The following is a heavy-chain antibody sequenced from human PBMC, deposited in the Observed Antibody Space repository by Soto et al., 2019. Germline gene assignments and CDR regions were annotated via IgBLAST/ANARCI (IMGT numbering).Heavy chain of an antibody. V-gene: IGHV3-23*01. J-gene: IGHJ4*02. D-gene: IGHD6-13*01. CDR2: ISGSGGST. CDR3: AKDQGSSWYEIDY. Sequence: PGGSLRLSCAASGFTFSSYALSWVRQAPGKGLEWVSTISGSGGSTYYADSVKGRLTISRDNSKNTLYLQMNSLRAEDTAVYYCAKDQGSSWYEIDYWGQGTLVTVSS. CDR1: GFTFSSYA.